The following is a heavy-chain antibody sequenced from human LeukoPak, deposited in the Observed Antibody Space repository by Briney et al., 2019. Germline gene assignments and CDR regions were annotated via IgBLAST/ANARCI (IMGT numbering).Heavy chain of an antibody. CDR1: GFTFSIYA. J-gene: IGHJ4*02. CDR2: ISYDGSNK. Sequence: GGSLRLSCAASGFTFSIYAMSWVRQAPGKGLEWVAVISYDGSNKYYADSVKGRFTISRDNSKNTLYLQMNSLRAEDTAVYYCARRGLIAAAGIRIMDYWGQGTLVTVSS. CDR3: ARRGLIAAAGIRIMDY. D-gene: IGHD6-13*01. V-gene: IGHV3-30-3*01.